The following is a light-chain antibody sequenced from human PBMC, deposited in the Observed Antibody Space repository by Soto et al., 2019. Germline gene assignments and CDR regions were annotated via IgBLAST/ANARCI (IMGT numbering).Light chain of an antibody. CDR1: SSDVGSYNL. J-gene: IGLJ1*01. CDR3: CSYETSSTYV. V-gene: IGLV2-23*01. CDR2: EGS. Sequence: LTQPASVSGSPGQSITISCTGTSSDVGSYNLVSWYQHHPGKTPKLMIYEGSRRPSGVSNRFSASKSGNTASLTISGLQAEDEAEYYCCSYETSSTYVFGSGTKVTVL.